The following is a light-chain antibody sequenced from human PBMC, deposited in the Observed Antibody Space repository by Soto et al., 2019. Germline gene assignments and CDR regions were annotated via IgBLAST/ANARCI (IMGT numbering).Light chain of an antibody. CDR2: DVS. J-gene: IGLJ1*01. CDR3: SSYTSSRTYD. Sequence: QSALTQPASVSGSPGQSISISCTGTSSDVGGYKFVSWYQQHPGKAPQLIIDDVSNRPSGVSNRFSGSKSGNTASLTISGLQAEDEADYYCSSYTSSRTYDFGTGTKLTVL. V-gene: IGLV2-14*01. CDR1: SSDVGGYKF.